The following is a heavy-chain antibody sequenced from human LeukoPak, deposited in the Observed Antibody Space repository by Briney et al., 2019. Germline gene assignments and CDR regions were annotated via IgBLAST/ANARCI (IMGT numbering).Heavy chain of an antibody. Sequence: GGSLRLSCAASGFTFSSYWMSWVRQAPGNGLEWVANIKQAGSDKYYVDSVKGRFTISRDNTRNSLYLQMNSLRAEDTAVYYCATAFRGSYDNWGQGTLVTVSS. V-gene: IGHV3-7*04. D-gene: IGHD1-26*01. J-gene: IGHJ4*02. CDR3: ATAFRGSYDN. CDR2: IKQAGSDK. CDR1: GFTFSSYW.